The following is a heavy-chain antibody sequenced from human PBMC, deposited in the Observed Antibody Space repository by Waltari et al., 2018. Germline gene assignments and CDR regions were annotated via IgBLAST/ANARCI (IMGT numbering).Heavy chain of an antibody. CDR1: GGSFSGYF. V-gene: IGHV4-34*02. D-gene: IGHD3-10*01. Sequence: QVHLQQWGAGLLKPSETLSLTCAVSGGSFSGYFWSWFRQPPGQGLEWLGEINHSGYTNYNPSLKSRVTTSVDKSKNQFSLMLTSVTAADTAVYFCARQPQYSTSGGYWGPGILVTVSS. CDR2: INHSGYT. J-gene: IGHJ4*02. CDR3: ARQPQYSTSGGY.